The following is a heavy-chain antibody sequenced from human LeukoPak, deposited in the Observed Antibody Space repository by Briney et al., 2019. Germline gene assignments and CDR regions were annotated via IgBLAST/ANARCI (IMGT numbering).Heavy chain of an antibody. Sequence: GESLKISCETSGYSFTSYWIGWVRQKPGKGLEWIGIIYPGDSYPGNSRTRYSPSFQGHVTMSADKSISTAYLQWSSLKASDTAIYYCARHTVRGDPLGFDPWGRGTLVTVSS. CDR1: GYSFTSYW. J-gene: IGHJ5*02. V-gene: IGHV5-51*01. D-gene: IGHD3-10*01. CDR2: IYPGDSYPGNSRT. CDR3: ARHTVRGDPLGFDP.